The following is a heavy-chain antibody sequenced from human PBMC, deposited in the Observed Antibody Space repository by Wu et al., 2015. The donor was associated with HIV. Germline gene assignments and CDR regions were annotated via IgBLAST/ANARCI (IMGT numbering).Heavy chain of an antibody. CDR3: ARGGFYYDILTGYHNWFDP. J-gene: IGHJ5*02. V-gene: IGHV1-2*02. D-gene: IGHD3-9*01. CDR1: GYTFTGYY. Sequence: QVQLVQSGAEVKKPGASVKVSCKASGYTFTGYYMHWVRQAPGQGLEWMGWINPNSGGTNYAQKFQGRVTMTRDTSISTAYMELSRLRSDDTAVYYCARGGFYYDILTGYHNWFDPWGQGTLVTVSS. CDR2: INPNSGGT.